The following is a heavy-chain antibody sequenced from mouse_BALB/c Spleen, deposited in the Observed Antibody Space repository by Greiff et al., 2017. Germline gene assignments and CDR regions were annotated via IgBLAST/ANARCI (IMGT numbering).Heavy chain of an antibody. Sequence: DVKLQESGTVLARPGASVKMSCKASGYTFTSYWMHWVKQRPGQGLEWIGAIYPGNSDTSYNQKFKGKAKLTAVTSTSTAYMELSSLTNEDSAVYYCTRSRGYYRYDAWFAYWGQGTLVTVSA. D-gene: IGHD2-14*01. CDR2: IYPGNSDT. CDR3: TRSRGYYRYDAWFAY. V-gene: IGHV1-5*01. J-gene: IGHJ3*01. CDR1: GYTFTSYW.